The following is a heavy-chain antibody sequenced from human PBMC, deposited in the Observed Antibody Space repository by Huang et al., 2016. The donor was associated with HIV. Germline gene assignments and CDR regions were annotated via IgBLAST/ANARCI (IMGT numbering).Heavy chain of an antibody. V-gene: IGHV5-51*01. D-gene: IGHD2-2*01. CDR2: IHPGDSDT. Sequence: EVQLVQSGAVVKKPGESLKISCKGSGYTFNGYWIGWVRQMPGKGLEWMGIIHPGDSDTTYSPSCQGQVTISADKSISTAYLQWSGLKASDTAMYYCARQGVGDFVVEPTGLGAFDIWGQGTMVTVSS. CDR3: ARQGVGDFVVEPTGLGAFDI. CDR1: GYTFNGYW. J-gene: IGHJ3*02.